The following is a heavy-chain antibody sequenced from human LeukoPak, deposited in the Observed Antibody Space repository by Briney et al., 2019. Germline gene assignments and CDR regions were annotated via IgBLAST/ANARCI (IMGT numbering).Heavy chain of an antibody. D-gene: IGHD3-10*01. CDR1: GFTFSSYA. CDR3: VKGSRGVRGVMRDAVDM. CDR2: ISINGGST. V-gene: IGHV3-64D*06. Sequence: GGSLRLSRSASGFTFSSYAMHWVRQAPGKGLEYVSGISINGGSTDYADSVKGRFTISRDNSKNTVYLQMSSLRAEDTAVYYCVKGSRGVRGVMRDAVDMWGQGTMVTVSS. J-gene: IGHJ3*02.